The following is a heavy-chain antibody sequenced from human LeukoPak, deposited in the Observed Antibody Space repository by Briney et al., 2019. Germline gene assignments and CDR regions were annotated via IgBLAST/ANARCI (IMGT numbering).Heavy chain of an antibody. CDR1: GFTFTNYW. D-gene: IGHD6-6*01. CDR3: ASSTYSSSPS. CDR2: INEDGSQK. Sequence: GGSLRLSCAASGFTFTNYWMIWVRQAPGKGLEWVANINEDGSQKYHVGSVEGRFTISRDNAKNSLYLQMNSLRAEDTAVYYCASSTYSSSPSWGQGTLVTVSS. V-gene: IGHV3-7*01. J-gene: IGHJ5*02.